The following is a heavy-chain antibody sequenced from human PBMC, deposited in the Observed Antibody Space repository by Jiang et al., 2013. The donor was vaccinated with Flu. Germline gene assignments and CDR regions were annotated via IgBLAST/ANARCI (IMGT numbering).Heavy chain of an antibody. CDR2: IYTSGST. J-gene: IGHJ2*01. D-gene: IGHD3-16*01. CDR3: ARDSPYDYVWGSSNYWYFDL. V-gene: IGHV4-4*07. CDR1: GGSISSYY. Sequence: GSGLVKPSETLSLTCTVSGGSISSYYWSWIRQPAGKGLEWIGRIYTSGSTNYNPSLKSRVTMSVDTSKNQFSLKLSSVTAADTAVYYCARDSPYDYVWGSSNYWYFDLWGRGTLVTVSS.